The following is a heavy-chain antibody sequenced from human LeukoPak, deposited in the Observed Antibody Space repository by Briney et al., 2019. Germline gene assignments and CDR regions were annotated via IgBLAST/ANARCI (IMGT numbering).Heavy chain of an antibody. J-gene: IGHJ4*02. Sequence: GGSLRLSCEASGFKFDEYVMHWVRQAPGKGLEWVSGINWNSGSIDYADSVKGRFTISRDNVKNFLYVQMNNLRAEDTALYYCAKRTQRGNNGWGYFIDYWGQGTLVTVSS. CDR3: AKRTQRGNNGWGYFIDY. D-gene: IGHD3-10*01. CDR2: INWNSGSI. V-gene: IGHV3-9*01. CDR1: GFKFDEYV.